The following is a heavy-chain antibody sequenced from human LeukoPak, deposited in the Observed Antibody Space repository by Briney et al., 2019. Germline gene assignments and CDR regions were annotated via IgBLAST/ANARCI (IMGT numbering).Heavy chain of an antibody. V-gene: IGHV1-58*01. CDR1: GFTFTSSA. CDR3: AADLYCSGGSCYHFDY. Sequence: GASVKVSCKASGFTFTSSAVQWVRQARGQRLEWIGWIVVGSGNTNYAQKFQERVTITRDMSTSTAYMELSSLRSEDTAVYYCAADLYCSGGSCYHFDYWGQGTLVTVSS. D-gene: IGHD2-15*01. CDR2: IVVGSGNT. J-gene: IGHJ4*02.